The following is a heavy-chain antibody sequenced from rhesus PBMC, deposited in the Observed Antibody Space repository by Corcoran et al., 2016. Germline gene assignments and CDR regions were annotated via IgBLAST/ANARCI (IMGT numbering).Heavy chain of an antibody. D-gene: IGHD6-43*01. CDR3: ARDLIAAARYFDY. CDR2: TSGSGGST. CDR1: GGSISSNY. Sequence: QLQLQESGPGLVKPSETLSLTCAVSGGSISSNYWSWIRPPPGKGLEWIGRTSGSGGSTDYNPSLKRRITISTDTSKKQFSLKLSSVTAADTAVYYCARDLIAAARYFDYWGQGVLVTVSS. J-gene: IGHJ4*01. V-gene: IGHV4-173*01.